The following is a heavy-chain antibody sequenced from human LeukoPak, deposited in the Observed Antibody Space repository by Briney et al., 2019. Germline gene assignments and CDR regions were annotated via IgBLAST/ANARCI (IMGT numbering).Heavy chain of an antibody. D-gene: IGHD6-19*01. CDR2: ISGYNGNT. V-gene: IGHV1-18*01. Sequence: GASVKVSCKASGYIFSNYGITWVRQAPGQGLEWMGWISGYNGNTKYARKLQGRVTMTTDTSTSTAYMELRSLRSDDTAVYYCARNGGWPSYAFDIWGQGTMVTVSS. CDR1: GYIFSNYG. J-gene: IGHJ3*02. CDR3: ARNGGWPSYAFDI.